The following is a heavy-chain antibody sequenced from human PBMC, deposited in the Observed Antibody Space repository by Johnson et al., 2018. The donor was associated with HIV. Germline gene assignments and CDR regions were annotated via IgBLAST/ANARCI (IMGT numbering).Heavy chain of an antibody. V-gene: IGHV3-23*04. CDR2: VSAGGDNT. CDR1: GFTFSSYA. D-gene: IGHD5-18*01. J-gene: IGHJ3*02. CDR3: AKGRYGGAFDI. Sequence: VQLVESGGCLVQPGGSLRLSCAASGFTFSSYAMDWVRQTPGKGLAWVSAVSAGGDNTYYADSVEGRFTISRDNSKNTLYLQMNSLRAEDMAVYYCAKGRYGGAFDIWGQGTMVTVSS.